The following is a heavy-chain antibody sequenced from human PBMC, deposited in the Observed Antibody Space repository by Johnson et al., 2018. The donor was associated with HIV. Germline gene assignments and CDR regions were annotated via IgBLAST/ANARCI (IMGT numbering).Heavy chain of an antibody. D-gene: IGHD2-21*02. Sequence: QVQLVESGGGVVQPGRSLRLSCAASGFTFSSYTMHWVRQAPGKGLEWVAVISSDGSNKYYGDPVKGRFTLSRANSKNTLFLQMSSLRAEDTAVYYCARAHFPYCGGDCYSFAFDIWGQGTVVTVSS. V-gene: IGHV3-30-3*01. CDR3: ARAHFPYCGGDCYSFAFDI. J-gene: IGHJ3*02. CDR1: GFTFSSYT. CDR2: ISSDGSNK.